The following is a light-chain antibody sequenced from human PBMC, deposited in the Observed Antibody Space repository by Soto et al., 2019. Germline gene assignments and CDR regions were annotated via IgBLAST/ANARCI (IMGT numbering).Light chain of an antibody. J-gene: IGLJ1*01. V-gene: IGLV2-14*01. CDR3: SSYTIITTRV. Sequence: QSALTQPASVSGSPGQSITISCTGTSSDVGGYNHVSWYQQHPGKAPKLIIYEVTNRPSGVSNRFYGSKSGNTASLTISGLQAEDEADYYCSSYTIITTRVFGTGTKLTVL. CDR2: EVT. CDR1: SSDVGGYNH.